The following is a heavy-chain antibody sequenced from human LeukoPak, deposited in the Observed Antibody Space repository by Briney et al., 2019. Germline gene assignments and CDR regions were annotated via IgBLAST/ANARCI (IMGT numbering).Heavy chain of an antibody. CDR3: ARAMVTQGTYFDY. CDR2: ISAYNGNT. CDR1: GYTFTSYG. D-gene: IGHD4-23*01. V-gene: IGHV1-18*01. Sequence: ASVTVSCKASGYTFTSYGISWVRQAPGQGLEWMGWISAYNGNTNYAQKLQGRVIMTTDTSTSTAYMELRSLRSDDTTVYYCARAMVTQGTYFDYWGQGTLVTVSS. J-gene: IGHJ4*02.